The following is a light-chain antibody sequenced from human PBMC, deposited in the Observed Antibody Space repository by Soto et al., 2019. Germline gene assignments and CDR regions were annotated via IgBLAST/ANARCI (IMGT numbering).Light chain of an antibody. CDR3: CAYAGSSTWV. CDR1: SSDVGSYNL. V-gene: IGLV2-23*01. J-gene: IGLJ3*02. CDR2: EGS. Sequence: QSALTQPASVSGSPGQSITISCTGTSSDVGSYNLVSWYQQHPGKAPKLMIYEGSKRPSGASNRFSGSKSGNTASLTISGLQAEDEADYHCCAYAGSSTWVFGGGTKLTVL.